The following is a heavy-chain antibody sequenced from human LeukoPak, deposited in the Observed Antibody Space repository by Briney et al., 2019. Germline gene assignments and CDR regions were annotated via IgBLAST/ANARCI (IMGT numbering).Heavy chain of an antibody. J-gene: IGHJ4*02. CDR2: ISGSGGST. CDR1: GFIFSSYA. Sequence: GGSLRLSCAASGFIFSSYAMSWVRQAPGKVLEWVSAISGSGGSTNYADSVKGRFTISRDNSKNTLYLQMNSLRAEDTAVYYCAKGYSSGWYYFDYWGQGTLVTVSS. D-gene: IGHD6-19*01. V-gene: IGHV3-23*01. CDR3: AKGYSSGWYYFDY.